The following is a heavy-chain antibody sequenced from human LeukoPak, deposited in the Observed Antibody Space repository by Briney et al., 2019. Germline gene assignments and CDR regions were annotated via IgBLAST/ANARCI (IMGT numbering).Heavy chain of an antibody. J-gene: IGHJ4*02. V-gene: IGHV3-23*01. Sequence: GGSLRLSCAASGFTFSSYAMSCVRQAPGKWLEWVSAISGSGGSTYYADSVKGRFTISRDNSKNTLYLQMNSLRAEDTAVYYCANFPVPRGVWWFDYWGQGTLVTVSS. CDR3: ANFPVPRGVWWFDY. D-gene: IGHD2-21*01. CDR2: ISGSGGST. CDR1: GFTFSSYA.